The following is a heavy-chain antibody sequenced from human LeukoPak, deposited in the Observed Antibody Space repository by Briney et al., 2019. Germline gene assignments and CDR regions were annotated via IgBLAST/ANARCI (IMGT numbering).Heavy chain of an antibody. D-gene: IGHD3-3*01. CDR3: ARHVVGRITIFGVVTRSGYYFDY. CDR2: IYYSGST. V-gene: IGHV4-39*01. Sequence: SETLSLTCTVSGGSISSSSYYWGWIRQPPGKGLEWIGSIYYSGSTYYNPSLKSRVTISVDTSKNQFSLKLSSVTAADTAVYYCARHVVGRITIFGVVTRSGYYFDYWGQGTLVTVSS. CDR1: GGSISSSSYY. J-gene: IGHJ4*02.